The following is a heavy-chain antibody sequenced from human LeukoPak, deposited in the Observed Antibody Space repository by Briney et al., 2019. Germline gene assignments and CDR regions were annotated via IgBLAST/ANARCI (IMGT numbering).Heavy chain of an antibody. D-gene: IGHD3-10*01. V-gene: IGHV3-48*04. Sequence: GGSLRLSCAASGFTFSSYAMIWVRQAPGKGLEWVSYISSSGSTIYYADSVKGRFTISRDNAKNSLYLQMNSLRAEDTAVYYCAYGSGRSAFDYWGQGTLVTVSS. CDR3: AYGSGRSAFDY. J-gene: IGHJ4*02. CDR2: ISSSGSTI. CDR1: GFTFSSYA.